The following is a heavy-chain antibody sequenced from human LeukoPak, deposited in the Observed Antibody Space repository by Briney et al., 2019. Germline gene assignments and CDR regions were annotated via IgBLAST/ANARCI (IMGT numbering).Heavy chain of an antibody. CDR3: ARDRYGGGFDS. V-gene: IGHV3-21*01. CDR2: ISSTGNYK. Sequence: PGGSLRLSCAASGFSFSRYAINWVRQAPGKGLEWVSTISSTGNYKFYADSVKGRFTIFRDNAKNSVSLQMDSLNVEDTAVYYCARDRYGGGFDSWGQGTLVTVYS. D-gene: IGHD4-23*01. J-gene: IGHJ4*02. CDR1: GFSFSRYA.